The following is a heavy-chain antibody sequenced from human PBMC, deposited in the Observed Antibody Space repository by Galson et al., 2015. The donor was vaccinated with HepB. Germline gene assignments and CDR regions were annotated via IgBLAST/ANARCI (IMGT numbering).Heavy chain of an antibody. CDR2: IYPGDSDT. CDR1: GSSFTSYW. D-gene: IGHD6-13*01. V-gene: IGHV5-51*01. CDR3: ARHGYSSSWSPDAFDI. J-gene: IGHJ3*02. Sequence: QSGAEVKKPGESLKISCKGSGSSFTSYWIGWVRQMPGKGLEWMGIIYPGDSDTRYSPSFQGQVTISADKSISTAYLQWSSLKASDTAMYYCARHGYSSSWSPDAFDIWGQGTMVTVSS.